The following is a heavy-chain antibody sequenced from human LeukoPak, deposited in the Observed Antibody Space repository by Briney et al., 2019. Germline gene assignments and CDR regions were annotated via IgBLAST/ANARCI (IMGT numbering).Heavy chain of an antibody. V-gene: IGHV4-39*01. Sequence: SETLSLTCTVSGGSLSSSGYYWGWIRQPPGKGLEWIGSLFYGGSTYYNPFLKSRVTISVDTSKTQFSLGLSSVTAADTAVYYCARWQVGATPYYYYYMDVWGKGTTVAATS. CDR3: ARWQVGATPYYYYYMDV. D-gene: IGHD1-26*01. CDR1: GGSLSSSGYY. CDR2: LFYGGST. J-gene: IGHJ6*03.